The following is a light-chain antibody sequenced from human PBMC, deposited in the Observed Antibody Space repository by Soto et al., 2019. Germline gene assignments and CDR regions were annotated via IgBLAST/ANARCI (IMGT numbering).Light chain of an antibody. CDR2: EVS. CDR1: SSDVGAYRF. J-gene: IGLJ1*01. V-gene: IGLV2-14*01. Sequence: QSALTQPASVSGSPGQSITISCTGTSSDVGAYRFVFWYQHHPGKAPKLIIYEVSHRPSGISDRFSGSKSGNTASLTISGLQPEDEADYYCTSYTSTSHYVFGTGTKVTVL. CDR3: TSYTSTSHYV.